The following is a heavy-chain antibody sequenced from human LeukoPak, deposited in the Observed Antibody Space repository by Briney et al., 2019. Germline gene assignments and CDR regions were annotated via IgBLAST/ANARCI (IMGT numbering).Heavy chain of an antibody. V-gene: IGHV3-48*04. J-gene: IGHJ4*02. CDR1: GFTFSSYA. Sequence: GGSLRLSCAASGFTFSSYAMHWVRQAPGKGLEWVSYISSSGITKYYADSVKGRFTISRDNAKNSLYLQMNSLRAEDTAVYYCARDRGDSSCYYGDWGQGTLVTVSS. CDR2: ISSSGITK. D-gene: IGHD3-22*01. CDR3: ARDRGDSSCYYGD.